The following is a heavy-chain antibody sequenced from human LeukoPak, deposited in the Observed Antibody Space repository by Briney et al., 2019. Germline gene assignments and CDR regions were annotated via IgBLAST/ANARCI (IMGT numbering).Heavy chain of an antibody. CDR3: ARDLHLKSGSYGAYFDY. CDR1: GYTFTSYG. D-gene: IGHD1-26*01. Sequence: GASVKVSCKASGYTFTSYGISWVRQAHGQGLEWMGWISAYNGNTNYAQKLQGRVTMTTDTSTSTAYMELRSLRSDVTAVYYCARDLHLKSGSYGAYFDYWGQGTLVTVSS. J-gene: IGHJ4*02. V-gene: IGHV1-18*01. CDR2: ISAYNGNT.